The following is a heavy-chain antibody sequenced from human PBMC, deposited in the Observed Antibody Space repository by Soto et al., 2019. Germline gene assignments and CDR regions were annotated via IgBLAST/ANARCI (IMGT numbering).Heavy chain of an antibody. CDR1: GGSFSGYY. CDR2: INHSGST. D-gene: IGHD2-15*01. Sequence: SETLSLTCAVYGGSFSGYYWSWIRQPPGKGLEWIGEINHSGSTNYNPSLKSRVTISVDTSKNQFSLKLSSVTAADTAVYYCTRAATTPKPYYYYGMDVWGQGTTVTVSS. V-gene: IGHV4-34*01. CDR3: TRAATTPKPYYYYGMDV. J-gene: IGHJ6*02.